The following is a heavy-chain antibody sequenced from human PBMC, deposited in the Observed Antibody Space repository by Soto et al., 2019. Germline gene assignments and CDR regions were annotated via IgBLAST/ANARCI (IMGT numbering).Heavy chain of an antibody. V-gene: IGHV3-30-3*01. CDR2: ISYDGSNK. J-gene: IGHJ4*02. CDR1: GFTFSSYA. CDR3: ARDFSPDIVVVPAAMPY. D-gene: IGHD2-2*01. Sequence: QVQLVESGGGVVQPGRSLRLSCAASGFTFSSYAMHWVRQAPGKGLGWVAVISYDGSNKYYADSVKGRFTISRDNSKNTLYLQMNSLRAEDTAVYYCARDFSPDIVVVPAAMPYWGQGTLVTVSS.